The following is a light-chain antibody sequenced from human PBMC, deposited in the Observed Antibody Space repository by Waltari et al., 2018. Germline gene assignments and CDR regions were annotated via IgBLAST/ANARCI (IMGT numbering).Light chain of an antibody. V-gene: IGLV1-51*01. CDR2: DNH. CDR1: DSNIGNNY. J-gene: IGLJ2*01. CDR3: GTWDNNLSGGQV. Sequence: QSVLTQPPSVSATPGQKVPISGSGSDSNIGNNYVDWYQQLPGTAPRPLIYDNHRRPSGIPDRFSGSKSGTSATLVITGLQTGDEADYYCGTWDNNLSGGQVFGGGTKLTVL.